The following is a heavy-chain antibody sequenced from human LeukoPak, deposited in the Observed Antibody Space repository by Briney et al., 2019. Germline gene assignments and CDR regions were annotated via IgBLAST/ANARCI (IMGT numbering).Heavy chain of an antibody. D-gene: IGHD6-19*01. CDR1: GYTFTSYG. CDR2: ISAYNGNT. V-gene: IGHV1-18*01. J-gene: IGHJ4*02. Sequence: GASVKVSCKASGYTFTSYGISWVRQAPGQGLEWMGWISAYNGNTNYAQKLQGRVTMTTDTSTSTAYMELRSLRSDDTAVYYCASCSPWGSSGWPLDYWGQGTLVTVSS. CDR3: ASCSPWGSSGWPLDY.